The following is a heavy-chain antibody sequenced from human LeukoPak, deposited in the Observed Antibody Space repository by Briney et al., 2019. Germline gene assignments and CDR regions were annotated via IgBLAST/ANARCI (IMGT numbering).Heavy chain of an antibody. J-gene: IGHJ4*02. Sequence: SETLSLTCTVSGDSISSGYYWGWIRQPPGKGLEWIGRIYTSGSTNYNASLKSRVSMSVDTSKNQFSLKLSSVTAADTAVFYCARENSGSYREFDYWGQGTLVTVSS. CDR1: GDSISSGYY. CDR2: IYTSGST. V-gene: IGHV4-38-2*02. D-gene: IGHD1-26*01. CDR3: ARENSGSYREFDY.